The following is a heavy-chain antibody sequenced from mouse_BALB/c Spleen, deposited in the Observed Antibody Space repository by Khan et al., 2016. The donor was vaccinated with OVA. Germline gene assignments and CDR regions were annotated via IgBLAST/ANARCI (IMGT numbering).Heavy chain of an antibody. D-gene: IGHD2-14*01. V-gene: IGHV5-4*02. Sequence: EVELGEPGGGLVKPGGSLKLSCAASGFTFSGYYMYWVRQTPGKRLEWVATISDGGSYTYYPDSVKGRFTISRDDAKNNLYLQMSSLKSEDTAISYCERGDYGYAFAYWGQGTLVTVSA. J-gene: IGHJ3*01. CDR2: ISDGGSYT. CDR3: ERGDYGYAFAY. CDR1: GFTFSGYY.